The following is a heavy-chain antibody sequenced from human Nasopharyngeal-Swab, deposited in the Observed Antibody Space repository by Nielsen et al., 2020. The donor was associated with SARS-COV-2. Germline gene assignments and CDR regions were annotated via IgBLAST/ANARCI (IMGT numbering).Heavy chain of an antibody. V-gene: IGHV1-24*01. CDR1: GYTLTELS. J-gene: IGHJ6*02. D-gene: IGHD2-2*01. Sequence: ASVKVSCKVSGYTLTELSMHWVRQAPGKGLEWMGGFDPEDGETIYAQKFQGRVTMTEDTSTDTAYMELSSLRSEDTAVYYCATENGGVGGSITSLLPYYYYYGMDVWGQGTTVTVSS. CDR2: FDPEDGET. CDR3: ATENGGVGGSITSLLPYYYYYGMDV.